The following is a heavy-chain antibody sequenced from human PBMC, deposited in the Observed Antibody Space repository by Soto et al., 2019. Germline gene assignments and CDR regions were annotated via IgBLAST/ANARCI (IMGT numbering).Heavy chain of an antibody. CDR2: ISYDGSNK. D-gene: IGHD2-15*01. J-gene: IGHJ6*02. CDR3: AKDGVKVVVAADYYYYYGMDV. CDR1: GFTFSSYG. Sequence: GGSLRLSCAASGFTFSSYGMHWVRQAPGKGLEWVAVISYDGSNKYYADSVKGRFTISRDNSKNTLYLQMDSLRAEDTAVYYCAKDGVKVVVAADYYYYYGMDVWGQGTTVTVSS. V-gene: IGHV3-30*18.